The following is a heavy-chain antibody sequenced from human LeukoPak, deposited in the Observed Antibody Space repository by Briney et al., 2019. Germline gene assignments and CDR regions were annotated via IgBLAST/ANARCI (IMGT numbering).Heavy chain of an antibody. V-gene: IGHV3-23*01. CDR3: AHYPLDYYDSSGWYYFDY. Sequence: GGSLRLSCAASGFTFSNYAMSWVRQAPGKGLEWVSGISGSGGNTYYADSVKGRFTISRDNSKNILYLQMNSLRAEDTAVYYCAHYPLDYYDSSGWYYFDYWGQGTLVTVSS. J-gene: IGHJ4*02. CDR1: GFTFSNYA. D-gene: IGHD3-22*01. CDR2: ISGSGGNT.